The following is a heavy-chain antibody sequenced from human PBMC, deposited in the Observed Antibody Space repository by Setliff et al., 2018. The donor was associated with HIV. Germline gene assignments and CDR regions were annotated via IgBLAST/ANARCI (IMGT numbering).Heavy chain of an antibody. CDR1: GFTFSSYW. CDR2: IKQDGSEK. Sequence: GGSLRLSCAASGFTFSSYWMSWVRQAPGKGLEWVANIKQDGSEKYYVDSVKGRFTISRDNAKNSLYLQMNSLRAEDTAVYYCAREVTILRGAFVGPHGGAWFDPWGQGTLVTVSS. CDR3: AREVTILRGAFVGPHGGAWFDP. D-gene: IGHD3-10*01. V-gene: IGHV3-7*01. J-gene: IGHJ5*02.